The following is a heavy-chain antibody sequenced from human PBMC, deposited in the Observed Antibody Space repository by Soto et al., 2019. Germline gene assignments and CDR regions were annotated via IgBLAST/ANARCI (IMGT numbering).Heavy chain of an antibody. CDR2: ISSSSSYI. CDR3: ARAIPHFVVVLAAFAY. D-gene: IGHD2-15*01. J-gene: IGHJ4*02. CDR1: GFTFSSYS. Sequence: PGGSLRLACAASGFTFSSYSMNWVRQAPGKGLEWVSSISSSSSYIYYADSVKGRFTISRDNAKNSLYLQMNSLRAEDTAVYYCARAIPHFVVVLAAFAYWGQGTLVTVSS. V-gene: IGHV3-21*01.